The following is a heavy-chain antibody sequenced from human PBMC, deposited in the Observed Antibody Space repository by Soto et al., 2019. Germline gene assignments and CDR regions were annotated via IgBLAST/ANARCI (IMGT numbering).Heavy chain of an antibody. CDR1: GFTFISYW. CDR2: INSDGSST. J-gene: IGHJ6*02. CDR3: ARGGYSYGYTGMDV. V-gene: IGHV3-74*01. D-gene: IGHD5-18*01. Sequence: GGSLRLSCAASGFTFISYWIHWVRQAPGKGLVWVSRINSDGSSTSYADSVKGRFTISRDNAKNTLYLQMNSLRAEDTAVYYCARGGYSYGYTGMDVWGQGTTVTVSS.